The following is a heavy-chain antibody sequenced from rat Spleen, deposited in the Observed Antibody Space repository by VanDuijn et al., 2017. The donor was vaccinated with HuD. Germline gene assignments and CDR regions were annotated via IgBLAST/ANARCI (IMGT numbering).Heavy chain of an antibody. D-gene: IGHD1-2*01. V-gene: IGHV5-29*01. CDR3: ARHGPYSSYPNWFAY. CDR1: GFTFSDYG. CDR2: ISYGDSSGHSGT. J-gene: IGHJ3*01. Sequence: EVQLVESGGGLVQPGRSMKLSCADSGFTFSDYGVAWVRQAPTKGLEWVATISYGDSSGHSGTYYRDSVKGRFTISRDNAKSTLYLQMDSLRSEDTATYYCARHGPYSSYPNWFAYWGQGTLVTVSS.